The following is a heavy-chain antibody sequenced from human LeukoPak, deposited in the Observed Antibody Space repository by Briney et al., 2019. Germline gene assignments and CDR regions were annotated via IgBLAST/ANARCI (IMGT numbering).Heavy chain of an antibody. CDR3: ARVFHSHYYYYYMDV. CDR1: GGSISSYY. Sequence: PSETLSLTCTVSGGSISSYYWSWIRQPPGKGLEWVGYIYYSGSTNYNPSLKSRVTISVDTSKNQFSLKLSSVTAADTAVYYCARVFHSHYYYYYMDVWGKGTTVTISS. V-gene: IGHV4-59*01. D-gene: IGHD2/OR15-2a*01. CDR2: IYYSGST. J-gene: IGHJ6*03.